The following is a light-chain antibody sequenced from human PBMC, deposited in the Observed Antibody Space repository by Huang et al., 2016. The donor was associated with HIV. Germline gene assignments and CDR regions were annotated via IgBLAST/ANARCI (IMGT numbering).Light chain of an antibody. CDR1: QSVSSSY. Sequence: EIVLTQSPGTLSLSPGERATLSCRASQSVSSSYLAWYQQQPGQAPRLLFYGASSRATGIPDRCSGSGSGTDFTLTISRLEPEDFAVYYCQQDDSSPWTFGQGTKVEIK. J-gene: IGKJ1*01. V-gene: IGKV3-20*01. CDR2: GAS. CDR3: QQDDSSPWT.